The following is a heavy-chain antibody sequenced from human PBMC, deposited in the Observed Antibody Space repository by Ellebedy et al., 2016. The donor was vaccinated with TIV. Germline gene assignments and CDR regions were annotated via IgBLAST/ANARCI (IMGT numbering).Heavy chain of an antibody. Sequence: PGGSLRLSCAASGFTFSSYWMHWVRQAPGKGLVWVSLTTSDGSRTTYADSVKGRFTISRDNAKNTLDLQMNSLRAEDTAVYYCASRGVAVQGADYWGQGTLVTVSS. J-gene: IGHJ4*02. CDR1: GFTFSSYW. CDR2: TTSDGSRT. CDR3: ASRGVAVQGADY. V-gene: IGHV3-74*01. D-gene: IGHD3-10*01.